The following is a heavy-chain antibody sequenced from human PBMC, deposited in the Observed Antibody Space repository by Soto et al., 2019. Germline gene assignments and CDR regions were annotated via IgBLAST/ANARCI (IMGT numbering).Heavy chain of an antibody. J-gene: IGHJ6*02. V-gene: IGHV4-31*03. D-gene: IGHD2-21*01. CDR3: AASCVGCGGFNYYGMDV. CDR1: GASISSGGYY. CDR2: IYYSGTT. Sequence: QVQLQESGPGLVKPSQTLSLTCSVSGASISSGGYYWNWIRQHPGKGLEWIGYIYYSGTTYYNPSLKSRVTISVELSKNQFSLQLSSVTAADTAVYYCAASCVGCGGFNYYGMDVWGQGTTVTVSS.